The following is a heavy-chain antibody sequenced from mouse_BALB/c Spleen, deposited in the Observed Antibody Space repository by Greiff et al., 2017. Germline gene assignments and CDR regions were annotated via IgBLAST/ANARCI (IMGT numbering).Heavy chain of an antibody. V-gene: IGHV5-12-1*01. CDR2: ISSGGGST. CDR1: GFAFSSYD. Sequence: DVHLVESGGGLVKPGGSLKLSCAASGFAFSSYDMSWVRQTPEKRLEWVAYISSGGGSTYYPDTVKGRFTISRDNAKNTLYLQMSSLKSEDTAMYYCARHGARYYAMDYWGQGTSVTVSS. CDR3: ARHGARYYAMDY. J-gene: IGHJ4*01.